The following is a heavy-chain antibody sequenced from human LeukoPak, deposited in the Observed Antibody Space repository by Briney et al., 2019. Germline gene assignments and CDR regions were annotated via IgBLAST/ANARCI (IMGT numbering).Heavy chain of an antibody. CDR3: AKVASTKRRHDAFDI. Sequence: ASVKVSCKASGYTFTGYYMHWVRQAPGQGLEWMGWINPNSGGTNCAQKFQGRVTMTRDMSISTAYMELSRLRSDDTAVYYCAKVASTKRRHDAFDIWGQGTLVTVSS. J-gene: IGHJ3*02. CDR1: GYTFTGYY. V-gene: IGHV1-2*02. CDR2: INPNSGGT.